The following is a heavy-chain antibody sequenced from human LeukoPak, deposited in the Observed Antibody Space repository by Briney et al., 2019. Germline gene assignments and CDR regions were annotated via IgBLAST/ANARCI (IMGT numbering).Heavy chain of an antibody. CDR1: GFTVSSNY. CDR2: IYSGGST. Sequence: GGSLRLSCAASGFTVSSNYMSWVRQAPGKGLEWVSVIYSGGSTFYADSVKGRFTISRDNSKNTLYLQMNSLRAEDTAVYYCARPLGSKGFDYWGQGTLVTVSS. D-gene: IGHD3-10*01. V-gene: IGHV3-66*04. J-gene: IGHJ4*02. CDR3: ARPLGSKGFDY.